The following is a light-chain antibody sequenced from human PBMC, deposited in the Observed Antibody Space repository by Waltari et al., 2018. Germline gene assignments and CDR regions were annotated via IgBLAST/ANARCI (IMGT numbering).Light chain of an antibody. CDR1: QSVSSSY. CDR2: DSS. CDR3: QHYDGSTPLP. V-gene: IGKV3-20*01. J-gene: IGKJ4*01. Sequence: IMFTQSSVTLSLSPGESYTLACTASQSVSSSYLTWYQQKPGQAPRLLIYDSSTRATGIADRFSGSGSGTDFTLTISRLEPEDFAVYYCQHYDGSTPLPFGGGTKVEIK.